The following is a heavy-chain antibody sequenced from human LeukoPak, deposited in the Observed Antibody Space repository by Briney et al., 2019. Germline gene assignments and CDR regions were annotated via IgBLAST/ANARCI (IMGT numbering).Heavy chain of an antibody. Sequence: GGSLRLSCAASGFTFKNYAMHWVRQAPGKGLEWVGRTGDKANSYTTEYAASVKGRFTISRDGSKNSLFLQMNSLKTEDTAVYYCARVKEVGGYPYYFDYWGQGVLVIVSS. CDR3: ARVKEVGGYPYYFDY. V-gene: IGHV3-72*01. D-gene: IGHD6-19*01. CDR2: TGDKANSYTT. J-gene: IGHJ4*02. CDR1: GFTFKNYA.